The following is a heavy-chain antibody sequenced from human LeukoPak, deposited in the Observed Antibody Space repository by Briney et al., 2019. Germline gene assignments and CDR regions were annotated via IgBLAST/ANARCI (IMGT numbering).Heavy chain of an antibody. CDR2: ISGSGGST. CDR3: AKSQAQIVAAIYY. V-gene: IGHV3-23*01. D-gene: IGHD2-21*02. Sequence: GRSLRLSCAASGFTFSSYAMSWVRQAPGKGLEWVSAISGSGGSTYYADSVKGRFTISRDNSKNTLYLQMNSLRAEDTAVYYCAKSQAQIVAAIYYWGQGTLVTVSS. J-gene: IGHJ4*02. CDR1: GFTFSSYA.